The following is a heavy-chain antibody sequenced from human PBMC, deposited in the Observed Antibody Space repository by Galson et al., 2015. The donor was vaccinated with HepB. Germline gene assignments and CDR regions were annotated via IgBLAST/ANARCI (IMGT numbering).Heavy chain of an antibody. Sequence: QSGAEVKKPGESLKIPCKGSGYSFTSYWIGWVRQMPGKGLEWMGIIYPGDSDTRYSPSFQGQVTISADKSISTAYLQWSSLKASDTAMYYCSRQATPSITSFGVVITNHPMDVWGQGTTVTVSS. D-gene: IGHD3-3*01. J-gene: IGHJ6*02. CDR2: IYPGDSDT. CDR3: SRQATPSITSFGVVITNHPMDV. V-gene: IGHV5-51*01. CDR1: GYSFTSYW.